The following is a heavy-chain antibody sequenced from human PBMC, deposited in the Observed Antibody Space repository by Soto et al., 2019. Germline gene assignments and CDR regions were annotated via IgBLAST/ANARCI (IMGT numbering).Heavy chain of an antibody. V-gene: IGHV3-33*01. CDR2: IGSDGRRA. CDR1: GFTFGRHG. J-gene: IGHJ4*02. CDR3: AGDDDYGATGLDY. Sequence: QVQLVESGGGVVQPGGSLRLSCAASGFTFGRHGMHWVRQAPGKGLEWVAVIGSDGRRASYADSVKGRFTISRDNGQNTLYLQMNRLRAGATAVYYCAGDDDYGATGLDYWGQGTLVTVSS. D-gene: IGHD4-17*01.